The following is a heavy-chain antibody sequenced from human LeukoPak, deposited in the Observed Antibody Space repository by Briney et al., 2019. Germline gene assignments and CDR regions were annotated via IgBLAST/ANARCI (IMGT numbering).Heavy chain of an antibody. CDR1: GGSISSYY. D-gene: IGHD5-18*01. V-gene: IGHV4-59*01. Sequence: SGTLSLTCTVSGGSISSYYWSWIRQPPGKGLEWIGYIYYSGSTNYNPSLKSRVTISVDTSKNQFSLKLSSVTAADTAVYYCARVEAMVFDPWGQGTLVTVSS. CDR2: IYYSGST. J-gene: IGHJ5*02. CDR3: ARVEAMVFDP.